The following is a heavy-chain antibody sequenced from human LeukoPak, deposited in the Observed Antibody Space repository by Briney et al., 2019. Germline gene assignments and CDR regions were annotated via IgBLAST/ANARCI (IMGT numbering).Heavy chain of an antibody. Sequence: PSETLSLMCAVYGGSFSGYYWSWIRQPPGKGLEWIGEINHSGSHNYNPSLKSRVTISVDTSKNQFSLKLSSVTAADTAVYYCARGLEGAVDYWGQGTLVTVSS. V-gene: IGHV4-34*01. D-gene: IGHD1-26*01. J-gene: IGHJ4*02. CDR3: ARGLEGAVDY. CDR1: GGSFSGYY. CDR2: INHSGSH.